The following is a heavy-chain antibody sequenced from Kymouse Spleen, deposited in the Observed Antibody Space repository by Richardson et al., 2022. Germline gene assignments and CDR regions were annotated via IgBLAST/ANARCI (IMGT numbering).Heavy chain of an antibody. Sequence: QLQLQESGPGLVKPSETLSLTCTVSGGSISSSSYYWGWIRQPPGKGLEWIGSIYYSGSTYYNPSLKSRVTISVDTSKNQFSLKLSSVTAADTAVYYCARLITGTTELHYFDYWGQGTLVTVSS. V-gene: IGHV4-39*01. CDR1: GGSISSSSYY. CDR3: ARLITGTTELHYFDY. D-gene: IGHD1-7*01. CDR2: IYYSGST. J-gene: IGHJ4*02.